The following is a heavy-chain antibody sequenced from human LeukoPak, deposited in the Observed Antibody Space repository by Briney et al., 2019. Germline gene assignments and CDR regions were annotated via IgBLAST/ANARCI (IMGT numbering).Heavy chain of an antibody. CDR1: GVTFSTYP. J-gene: IGHJ4*02. D-gene: IGHD6-6*01. Sequence: GGSLRLSCAASGVTFSTYPMAWVRQGPGKGLEWISSISGSGTSTFYADSVKGRFAISRDNSKNTLYLQINSLRVEDTAVYYCAKDPGIAARRGTQIDYWGQGTLVTVSS. V-gene: IGHV3-23*01. CDR3: AKDPGIAARRGTQIDY. CDR2: ISGSGTST.